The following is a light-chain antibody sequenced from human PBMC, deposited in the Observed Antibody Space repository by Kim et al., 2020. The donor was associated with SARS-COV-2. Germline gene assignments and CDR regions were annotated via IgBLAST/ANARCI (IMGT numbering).Light chain of an antibody. J-gene: IGKJ2*01. CDR2: LAS. CDR3: QQYIRFPYA. Sequence: IQMTQSPSTLSASVGDRVTITCRASETISTYLAWYQHKPGKAPNLLIYLASTLESGVSSRFSGTGSGTEFTLTINSLQPDDFATCYYQQYIRFPYAFGQGTKLEI. V-gene: IGKV1-5*03. CDR1: ETISTY.